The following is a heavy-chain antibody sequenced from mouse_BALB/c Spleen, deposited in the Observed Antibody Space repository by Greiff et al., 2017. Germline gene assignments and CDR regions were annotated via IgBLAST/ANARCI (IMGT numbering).Heavy chain of an antibody. V-gene: IGHV3-8*02. J-gene: IGHJ2*01. CDR2: ISYSGST. CDR1: GDSITSGY. D-gene: IGHD2-1*01. Sequence: EVKLQESGPSLVKPSQTLSLTCSVTGDSITSGYWNWIRKFPGNKLEYMGYISYSGSTYYNPSLKSRISITRDTSKNQYYLQLNSVTTEDTATYYCARLNYGNYDFDYWGQGTTLTVSS. CDR3: ARLNYGNYDFDY.